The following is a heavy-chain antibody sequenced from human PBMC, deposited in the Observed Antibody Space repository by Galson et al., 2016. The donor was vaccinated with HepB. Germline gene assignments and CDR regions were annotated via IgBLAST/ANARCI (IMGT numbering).Heavy chain of an antibody. CDR2: IKSKTDGGTT. V-gene: IGHV3-15*01. CDR3: TTDVGRTTVTNLREDYYGMDV. CDR1: GFTFSNAW. D-gene: IGHD4-17*01. Sequence: SLRLSCAASGFTFSNAWMSWVRQAPGKGLEWVGRIKSKTDGGTTDYAAPVKGRLTISRDDSKNKLYLQMNSLKTEDTAVYYCTTDVGRTTVTNLREDYYGMDVWGQRTTVTVSS. J-gene: IGHJ6*02.